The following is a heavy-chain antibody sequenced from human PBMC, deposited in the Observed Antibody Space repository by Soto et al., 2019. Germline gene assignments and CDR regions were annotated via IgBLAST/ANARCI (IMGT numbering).Heavy chain of an antibody. CDR2: IYYSGST. Sequence: SETLSLTCTVSGGSISSYYWSWIRQPPGKGLEWIGYIYYSGSTNYNPSLKSRVTISVDTSKNQFSLKLSSVTAADTAVYYCARDPYGDYDWYFDLWGRGTLLTVSS. CDR3: ARDPYGDYDWYFDL. V-gene: IGHV4-59*01. J-gene: IGHJ2*01. D-gene: IGHD4-17*01. CDR1: GGSISSYY.